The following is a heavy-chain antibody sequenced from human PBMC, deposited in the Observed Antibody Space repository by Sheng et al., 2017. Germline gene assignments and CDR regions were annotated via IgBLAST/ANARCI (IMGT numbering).Heavy chain of an antibody. CDR1: GFTFDDYA. Sequence: VESGGGLVQPGRSLRLSCAASGFTFDDYAMHWVRQAPGKGLEWVSGISWNSGSIGYADSVKGRFTISRDNAKNSLYLQMNSLRAEDTALYYCARIAAAGIGYYYYGMDVWGQGP. D-gene: IGHD6-13*01. CDR3: ARIAAAGIGYYYYGMDV. V-gene: IGHV3-9*01. CDR2: ISWNSGSI. J-gene: IGHJ6*02.